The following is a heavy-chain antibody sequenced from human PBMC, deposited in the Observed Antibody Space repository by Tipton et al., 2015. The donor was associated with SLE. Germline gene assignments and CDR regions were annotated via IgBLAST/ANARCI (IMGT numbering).Heavy chain of an antibody. J-gene: IGHJ6*02. D-gene: IGHD2-15*01. CDR3: ARDQNGDQYCNGGDCYSGYGMDV. Sequence: LSLTCAVSGGSITDGDYAWSWIRQPPGRGLQWIGTFYESGSTYYNPSLKSRVTISVDTSKNQFSLKVTSVTAADTAVYYCARDQNGDQYCNGGDCYSGYGMDVWGQGTTVIVSS. V-gene: IGHV4-30-2*01. CDR1: GGSITDGDYA. CDR2: FYESGST.